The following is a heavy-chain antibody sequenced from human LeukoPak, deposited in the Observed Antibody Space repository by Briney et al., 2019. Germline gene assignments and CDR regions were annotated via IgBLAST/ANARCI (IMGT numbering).Heavy chain of an antibody. CDR3: ARDLFPRQDCSSTSCYY. CDR2: ISSSSSYI. V-gene: IGHV3-21*01. CDR1: GFTFSSYA. Sequence: GGSLRLSCAASGFTFSSYAMSWVRQAPGKGLEWVSAISSSSSYIYYADSVKGRFTISRDNAKNSLYLQMNSLRAEDTAVYYCARDLFPRQDCSSTSCYYWGQGTLVTVSS. D-gene: IGHD2-2*01. J-gene: IGHJ4*02.